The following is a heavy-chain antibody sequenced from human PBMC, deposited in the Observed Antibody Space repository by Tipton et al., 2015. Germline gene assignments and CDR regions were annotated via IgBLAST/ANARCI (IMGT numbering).Heavy chain of an antibody. D-gene: IGHD3-10*01. CDR1: GGSIRRFY. V-gene: IGHV4-59*01. CDR2: ISYSGST. Sequence: LRLSCTVSGGSIRRFYWSWIRQPPGKGLEWIGYISYSGSTNYNTSLKSRVTISVDTPKNQFSLKLSSVTAADTAVYYCARYTAYGSGIYTYYFDYWGQGTLVTVSS. J-gene: IGHJ4*02. CDR3: ARYTAYGSGIYTYYFDY.